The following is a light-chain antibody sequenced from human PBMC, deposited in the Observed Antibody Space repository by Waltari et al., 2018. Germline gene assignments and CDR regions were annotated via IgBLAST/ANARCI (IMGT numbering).Light chain of an antibody. V-gene: IGKV3-20*01. J-gene: IGKJ1*01. CDR3: QKYERLPAT. CDR2: GAS. CDR1: QSVGIY. Sequence: EIVLTQSPGTLSLSPGERVTLSCRASQSVGIYLAWYQQTPGQAPRLLIYGASNRAAGNPDRFSGSGSGTDFSLTISRLEPEDFAVYYCQKYERLPATFGQGTKVEIK.